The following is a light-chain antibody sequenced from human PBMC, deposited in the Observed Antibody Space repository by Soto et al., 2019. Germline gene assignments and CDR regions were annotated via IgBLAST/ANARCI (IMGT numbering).Light chain of an antibody. CDR2: GNS. V-gene: IGLV1-40*01. CDR1: SSNIGAGYD. Sequence: QSALTQPPPVSGAPGQRVTISCTGSSSNIGAGYDVHWYHQLPGTAPKLLIYGNSNRPSGVPDRFSGSKSGTSASLAITGLQAEDEADYYCQSYDISLSVVFGGGTKLTVL. CDR3: QSYDISLSVV. J-gene: IGLJ2*01.